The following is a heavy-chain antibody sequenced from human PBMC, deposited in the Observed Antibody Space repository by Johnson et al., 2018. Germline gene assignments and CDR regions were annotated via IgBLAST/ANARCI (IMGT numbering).Heavy chain of an antibody. CDR3: ATDAGGAAFDI. Sequence: QVQLVQSGGGVVQPGRSLRLSCAASGFTFSRYGMHWVRQAPGKGLEWVAVIWSDGRTKDYTDSVKGRFTISRDNSNNMLYLQMNSLRAEDTAMCYWATDAGGAAFDIWGQGTMGTVSS. V-gene: IGHV3-33*01. D-gene: IGHD3-10*01. CDR1: GFTFSRYG. CDR2: IWSDGRTK. J-gene: IGHJ3*02.